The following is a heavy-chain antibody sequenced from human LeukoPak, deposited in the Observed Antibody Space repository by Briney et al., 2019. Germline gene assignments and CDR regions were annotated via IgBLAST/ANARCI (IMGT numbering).Heavy chain of an antibody. CDR1: GGPISSGDYY. D-gene: IGHD1-26*01. J-gene: IGHJ3*02. CDR2: IYYSGST. Sequence: PSETLSLTCTVSGGPISSGDYYWSWIRQPPGKGLEWIGYIYYSGSTYYNPSLKSRVTISVDTSKNQFSLKLSSVTAADTAVYYCARAGGSYGSDDAFDIWGQGTMVTVSS. CDR3: ARAGGSYGSDDAFDI. V-gene: IGHV4-30-4*08.